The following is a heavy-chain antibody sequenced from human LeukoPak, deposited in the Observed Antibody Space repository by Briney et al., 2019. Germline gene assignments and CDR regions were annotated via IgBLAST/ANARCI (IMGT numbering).Heavy chain of an antibody. V-gene: IGHV3-74*01. CDR1: GFTFSSYW. CDR2: INSDGSST. D-gene: IGHD2-15*01. J-gene: IGHJ6*02. Sequence: GGSLRLSCAASGFTFSSYWMHWVRQAPGTGLVWVSRINSDGSSTSYADSVKGRFTISRDNAKNTLYLQMNSLRAEDTAVYYCARDATVVVVAEDYYYYYGMDVWGQGTTVTVSS. CDR3: ARDATVVVVAEDYYYYYGMDV.